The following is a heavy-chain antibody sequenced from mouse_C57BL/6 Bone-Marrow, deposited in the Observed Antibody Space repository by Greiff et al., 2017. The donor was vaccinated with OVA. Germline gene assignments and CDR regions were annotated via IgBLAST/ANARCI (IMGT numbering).Heavy chain of an antibody. J-gene: IGHJ1*03. D-gene: IGHD4-1*01. CDR1: GFSLSTFGMG. CDR3: ARRANWDGYFDV. V-gene: IGHV8-8*01. Sequence: LKESGPGILQPSQTLSLTCSFSGFSLSTFGMGVGWIRQPSGKGLEWLAHIWWDDDKYYNPALKSRLTISKDTSKNQVSLKIASVDTADTATYYCARRANWDGYFDVWGTGTTVTVSS. CDR2: IWWDDDK.